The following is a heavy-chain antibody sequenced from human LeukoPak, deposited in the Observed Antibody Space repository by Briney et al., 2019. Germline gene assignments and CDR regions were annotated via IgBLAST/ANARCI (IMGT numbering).Heavy chain of an antibody. Sequence: PSETLSLTCAVYGGSFSGYYWSWIRQPPGKGLEWIGEINHSGSTNYNPSLKSRVTISVDTSKNQFSLKLSSVTAADTAVYHCARRRYSNYATVYGMDVWGQGTTVTVSS. J-gene: IGHJ6*02. CDR2: INHSGST. V-gene: IGHV4-34*01. CDR3: ARRRYSNYATVYGMDV. D-gene: IGHD4-11*01. CDR1: GGSFSGYY.